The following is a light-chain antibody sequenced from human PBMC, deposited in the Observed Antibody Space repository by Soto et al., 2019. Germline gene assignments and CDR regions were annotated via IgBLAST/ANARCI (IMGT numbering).Light chain of an antibody. CDR2: GIS. V-gene: IGKV3-20*01. CDR3: QQYVTSSPRT. CDR1: HTISSSY. J-gene: IGKJ1*01. Sequence: EIVLTQSPGTLSLSPGDRATLSCRASHTISSSYLAWYQQKPGQAPRLLMYGISRRATGIPDRFSGSGSGTDFALTITRLEAEDVAVYWCQQYVTSSPRTFGQGTQVDIK.